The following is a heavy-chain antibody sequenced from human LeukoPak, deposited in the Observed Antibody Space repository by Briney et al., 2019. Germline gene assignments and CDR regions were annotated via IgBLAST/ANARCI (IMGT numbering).Heavy chain of an antibody. D-gene: IGHD3-16*01. V-gene: IGHV3-48*03. Sequence: LAGGSLRLSCAASGFTFSSYEMNWVRQAPGKGLEWVSYISSSGSTIYYADSVEGRFTISRDNAKNSLYLQMNSLRAEDTAVYYCARDAPWGELDYWGQGTLVTVSS. CDR1: GFTFSSYE. CDR2: ISSSGSTI. CDR3: ARDAPWGELDY. J-gene: IGHJ4*02.